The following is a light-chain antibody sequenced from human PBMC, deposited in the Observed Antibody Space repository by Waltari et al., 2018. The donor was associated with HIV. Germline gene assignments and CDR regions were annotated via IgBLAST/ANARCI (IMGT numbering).Light chain of an antibody. CDR3: QSYDSSLSVWV. V-gene: IGLV1-40*01. J-gene: IGLJ3*02. CDR1: SSTIGAGYD. Sequence: QSVLTQPPSVSGAPGQRVTISCTGSSSTIGAGYDVHWYQQLPGTAPKLPIYGNRNRPSGVPDRVSGSKSGTSASLAITGLLAEDEADYYCQSYDSSLSVWVFGGGTKLTVL. CDR2: GNR.